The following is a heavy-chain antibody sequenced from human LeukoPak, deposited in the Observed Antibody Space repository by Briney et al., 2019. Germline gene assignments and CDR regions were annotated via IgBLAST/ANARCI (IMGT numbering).Heavy chain of an antibody. CDR2: ISPSGGIT. J-gene: IGHJ4*02. D-gene: IGHD3-10*01. CDR1: GFTFSSHG. CDR3: AKDNYYGSGSYSYFDY. V-gene: IGHV3-23*01. Sequence: GGSLRLSCAASGFTFSSHGMNWVRQAPGKGLEWVSGISPSGGITYYTDSVKGRFTISRDNSKNTVSLQMNSLRGEDTAVYYCAKDNYYGSGSYSYFDYWGQGTLVTVSS.